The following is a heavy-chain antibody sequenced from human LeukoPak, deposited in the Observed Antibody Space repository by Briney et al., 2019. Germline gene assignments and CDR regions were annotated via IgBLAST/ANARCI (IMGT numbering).Heavy chain of an antibody. J-gene: IGHJ4*02. Sequence: GGSLRLSCAASGTFSKYWMSWVRQAPGKGLEWVAVISYDGSNKYYADSVKGRFTISRDNSKNTLYLQMNSLRAEDTAVYYCARLGIIVGAPVGFDYWGQGTLVTVSS. CDR2: ISYDGSNK. CDR1: GTFSKYW. D-gene: IGHD1-26*01. CDR3: ARLGIIVGAPVGFDY. V-gene: IGHV3-30-3*01.